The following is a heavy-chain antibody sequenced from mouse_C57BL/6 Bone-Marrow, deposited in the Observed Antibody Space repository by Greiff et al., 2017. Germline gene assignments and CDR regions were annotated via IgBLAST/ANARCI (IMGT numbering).Heavy chain of an antibody. J-gene: IGHJ3*01. V-gene: IGHV2-2*01. D-gene: IGHD2-4*01. CDR1: GFSLTSSG. CDR2: IWSGGST. Sequence: VMLVESGPGLVQPSQSLSITCTVSGFSLTSSGVHWVRQSPGKGLAWLGVIWSGGSTDYNAAFISRLSLSKDNSKSQVFVKMNSLQADDTARYYWANDDYDVSFAYWGQGTLGTGAA. CDR3: ANDDYDVSFAY.